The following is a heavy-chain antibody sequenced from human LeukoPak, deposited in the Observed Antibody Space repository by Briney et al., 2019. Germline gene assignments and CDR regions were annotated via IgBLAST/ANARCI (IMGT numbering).Heavy chain of an antibody. J-gene: IGHJ4*02. D-gene: IGHD3-3*01. CDR3: ARGRRGNYDFWSGYYIYYFDY. V-gene: IGHV4-34*01. CDR1: GGSFSGYY. CDR2: INHSGST. Sequence: PSETLSLTCAVYGGSFSGYYWSWIRQPSGKGLECIGEINHSGSTNYNPSLKSRVTISVDTSKNQFSLKLSSVTAADTAVYYCARGRRGNYDFWSGYYIYYFDYWGQGTLVTVSS.